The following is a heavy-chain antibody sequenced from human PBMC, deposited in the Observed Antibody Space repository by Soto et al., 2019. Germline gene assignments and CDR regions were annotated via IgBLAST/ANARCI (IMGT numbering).Heavy chain of an antibody. CDR1: GGTFSSYT. D-gene: IGHD5-12*01. V-gene: IGHV1-69*02. CDR3: ARAKEPHVEMATIHHYYGMDV. CDR2: IIPILGIA. Sequence: QVQLVQSGAEVKKPGSSVKVSCKASGGTFSSYTISWVRQAPGQGLEWMGRIIPILGIANYAQKFQGRVTITADKSTXXAXMXXSSLRSEDTAVYYCARAKEPHVEMATIHHYYGMDVWGQGTTVTVSS. J-gene: IGHJ6*02.